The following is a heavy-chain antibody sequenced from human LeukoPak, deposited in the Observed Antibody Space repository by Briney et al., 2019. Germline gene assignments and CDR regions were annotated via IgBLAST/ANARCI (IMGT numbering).Heavy chain of an antibody. J-gene: IGHJ4*02. D-gene: IGHD3-16*02. CDR3: ATDPRPVGDDYVWGSYRSDY. CDR1: RYTLTELS. V-gene: IGHV1-24*01. CDR2: FDPEDGET. Sequence: ASVKVSCKVSRYTLTELSMHWVRQAPGKGLEWMGGFDPEDGETIYAQKFQGRVTMTEDTSTDTAYMELSSLRSEDTAVYYCATDPRPVGDDYVWGSYRSDYWGQGTLVTVSS.